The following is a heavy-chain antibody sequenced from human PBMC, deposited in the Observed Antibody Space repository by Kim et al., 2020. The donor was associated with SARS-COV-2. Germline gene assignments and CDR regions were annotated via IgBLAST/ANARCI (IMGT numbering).Heavy chain of an antibody. J-gene: IGHJ3*02. Sequence: GGSLRLSCAASGFTFSSYGMHWVRQAPGKGLEWVAVISYDGSNKYYADSVKGRFTISRDNSKNTLYLQMNSLRAEDTAVYYCANLVGADAFDIWGQGTMVTVSS. V-gene: IGHV3-30*18. CDR2: ISYDGSNK. CDR3: ANLVGADAFDI. D-gene: IGHD1-26*01. CDR1: GFTFSSYG.